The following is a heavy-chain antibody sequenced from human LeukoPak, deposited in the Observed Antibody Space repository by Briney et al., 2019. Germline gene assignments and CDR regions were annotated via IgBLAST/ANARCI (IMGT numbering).Heavy chain of an antibody. D-gene: IGHD6-13*01. CDR1: GFTFSSYA. J-gene: IGHJ1*01. Sequence: QPGGSLRLSCAASGFTFSSYAMHWVRQAPGKGLEWVAVISYDGSNKYYADSVKGRFTISRDNSKNTLYLQMNSLRAEDTAVYYCAREVWQQPTGGGYFQHWGQGTLVTVSS. CDR3: AREVWQQPTGGGYFQH. CDR2: ISYDGSNK. V-gene: IGHV3-30*04.